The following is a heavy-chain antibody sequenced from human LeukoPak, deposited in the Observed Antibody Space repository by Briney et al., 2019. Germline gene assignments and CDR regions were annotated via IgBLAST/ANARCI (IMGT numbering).Heavy chain of an antibody. V-gene: IGHV4-59*08. CDR2: IFYSGTT. CDR3: ARHGRNSGAPNY. J-gene: IGHJ4*02. CDR1: GGSITSYY. D-gene: IGHD6-19*01. Sequence: SETLSLTCTVSGGSITSYYWSWIRQPPGKGLEWIGYIFYSGTTNYNPSLKSRVTISVDTSKNQFSLKLSSVTAADTAMYYCARHGRNSGAPNYSGQGTLVTVSS.